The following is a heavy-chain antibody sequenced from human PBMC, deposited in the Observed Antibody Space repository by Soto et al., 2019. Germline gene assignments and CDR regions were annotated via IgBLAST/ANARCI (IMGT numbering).Heavy chain of an antibody. CDR3: ARHDSGPFDY. V-gene: IGHV5-10-1*01. J-gene: IGHJ4*02. CDR2: IDPSDSYT. Sequence: GESLKISCKGSGYSFTSYWISWVRQMPGKGLEWMGRIDPSDSYTNYSPSFQGHVTISADKSIRTAYLQWSSLKASDTAMYYCARHDSGPFDYWGQGALLTVST. CDR1: GYSFTSYW. D-gene: IGHD3-22*01.